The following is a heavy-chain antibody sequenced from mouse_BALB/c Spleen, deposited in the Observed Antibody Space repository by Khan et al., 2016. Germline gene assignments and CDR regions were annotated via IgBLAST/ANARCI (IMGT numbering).Heavy chain of an antibody. Sequence: EVELVESGGGLVQPGGSLRLSCATSGFTFCDFYMEWVRQPPGKRLEWIAASRNKANDYTTEYSASVKGRFIVSRDTSQSILYIQMNALRAEDTAIYYCASDTPAGYFDVWGAGTTVTVTS. CDR1: GFTFCDFY. CDR2: SRNKANDYTT. V-gene: IGHV7-1*02. J-gene: IGHJ1*01. CDR3: ASDTPAGYFDV.